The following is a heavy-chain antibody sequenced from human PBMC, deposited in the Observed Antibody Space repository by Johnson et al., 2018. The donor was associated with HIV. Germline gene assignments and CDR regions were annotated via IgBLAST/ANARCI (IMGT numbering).Heavy chain of an antibody. CDR1: GFTFSDYY. Sequence: QVQLVESGGGLVKPGGSLRLSCAASGFTFSDYYMSWIRQAPGKGLEWVSYISSSGSTIYYADSVKGRFTISRNNSKNTLYLQMNSLRAEDTAVYYWARDKVVTPMGAFDIWGQGTMVTVSS. J-gene: IGHJ3*02. CDR3: ARDKVVTPMGAFDI. V-gene: IGHV3-11*04. D-gene: IGHD4-23*01. CDR2: ISSSGSTI.